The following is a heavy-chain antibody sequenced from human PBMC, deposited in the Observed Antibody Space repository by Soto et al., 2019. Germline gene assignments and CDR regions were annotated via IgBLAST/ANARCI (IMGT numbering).Heavy chain of an antibody. V-gene: IGHV3-30*18. Sequence: QVQLVESGGGVVQPGRSLRLSCAASGFTFSSYGMHWVRQAPGKGVEWVAVISYDGSNKYYADSVKGRFTISRDNSKNTLYLQMNSLRAEDTAVYYCAKHGHGAVGYWGQGTLVTVSS. D-gene: IGHD1-26*01. CDR1: GFTFSSYG. CDR2: ISYDGSNK. CDR3: AKHGHGAVGY. J-gene: IGHJ4*02.